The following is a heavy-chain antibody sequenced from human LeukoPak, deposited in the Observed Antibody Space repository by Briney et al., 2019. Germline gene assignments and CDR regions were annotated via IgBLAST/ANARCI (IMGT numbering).Heavy chain of an antibody. V-gene: IGHV1-2*02. CDR1: GYTFIGYY. CDR3: ATDSAFHPSH. D-gene: IGHD6-25*01. J-gene: IGHJ4*03. Sequence: ASVKVSCKTSGYTFIGYYIHWLRQAPGKGLEWMGWIHPNTGDTLYAQEFQGRVTMTRDTSISTVYMELNRLTSNDTALYYCATDSAFHPSHWGQGTPVTVSP. CDR2: IHPNTGDT.